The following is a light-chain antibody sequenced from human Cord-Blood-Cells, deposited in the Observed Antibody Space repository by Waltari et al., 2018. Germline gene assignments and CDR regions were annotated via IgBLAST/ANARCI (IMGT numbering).Light chain of an antibody. J-gene: IGLJ2*01. CDR1: SSNIGAGYD. Sequence: QSVLTQPPSVSGAPGQMVTISCPGSSSNIGAGYDVHWYQQPPGPAPKLLIYGNSNRPSGVPDRFSGSKSGTSASLAITGLQAEDEADYYCQSYDSSLSGYVVFGGGTKLTVL. CDR2: GNS. CDR3: QSYDSSLSGYVV. V-gene: IGLV1-40*01.